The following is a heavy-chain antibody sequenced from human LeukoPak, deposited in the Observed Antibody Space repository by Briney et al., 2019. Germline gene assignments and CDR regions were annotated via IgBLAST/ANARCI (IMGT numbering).Heavy chain of an antibody. D-gene: IGHD3-22*01. CDR2: IIPILGIA. CDR3: ARGDRGYYDSSGYDDAFDI. Sequence: SVKVSCKASGGTFSSYAISWVRQAPGQGLEWMGRIIPILGIANYAQKFQGRVTITADKSTSTAYMELSSLRSEDTAVYYCARGDRGYYDSSGYDDAFDIWGQGTMVTVSS. J-gene: IGHJ3*02. V-gene: IGHV1-69*04. CDR1: GGTFSSYA.